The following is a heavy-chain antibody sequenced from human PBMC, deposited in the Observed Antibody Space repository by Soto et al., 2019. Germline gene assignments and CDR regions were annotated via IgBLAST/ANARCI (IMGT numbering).Heavy chain of an antibody. V-gene: IGHV1-2*04. CDR2: INPNSGGT. D-gene: IGHD6-13*01. CDR1: GYTFTGYY. CDR3: ARAPYSSSRGAFDY. J-gene: IGHJ4*02. Sequence: ASMKVSCKASGYTFTGYYMHWVRQAPGQGLEWMGWINPNSGGTNYAQKFQGWVTMTRDTSISTAYMELSRLRSDDTAVYYCARAPYSSSRGAFDYWGQGTLVTVSS.